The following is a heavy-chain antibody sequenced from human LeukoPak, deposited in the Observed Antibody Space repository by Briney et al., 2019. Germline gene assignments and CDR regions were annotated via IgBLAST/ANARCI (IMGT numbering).Heavy chain of an antibody. J-gene: IGHJ6*03. CDR2: INHSGST. Sequence: KSGGSLRLSCAASGFTFSSYGMHWVRQPSGKGPEWIGEINHSGSTNYIPSLKSRVTISVDMSKNQFSLKLSSVTAADTAVYYCARVRGSSWYNYYYMDVWGKGTTVTVSS. D-gene: IGHD6-13*01. V-gene: IGHV4-34*01. CDR1: GFTFSSYG. CDR3: ARVRGSSWYNYYYMDV.